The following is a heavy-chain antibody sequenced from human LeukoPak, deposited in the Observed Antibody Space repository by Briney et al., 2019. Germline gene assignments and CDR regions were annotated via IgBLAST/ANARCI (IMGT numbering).Heavy chain of an antibody. D-gene: IGHD4-23*01. CDR2: IYYTGNT. CDR3: ARLHYGGNYGYYYYYMDV. V-gene: IGHV4-39*01. CDR1: GDSIIGYY. J-gene: IGHJ6*03. Sequence: SETLSLTCSVSGDSIIGYYWGWIRQPPGKGLEWIGNIYYTGNTYYNSSLKSRVTISVDTSKNQFSLKLSSVTAADTAVYYCARLHYGGNYGYYYYYMDVWGKGTTVTVSS.